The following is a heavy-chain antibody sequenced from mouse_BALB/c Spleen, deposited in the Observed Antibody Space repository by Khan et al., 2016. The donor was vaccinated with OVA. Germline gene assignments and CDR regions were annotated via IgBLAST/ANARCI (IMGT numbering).Heavy chain of an antibody. CDR1: GYTFTEYT. Sequence: EVQLQQSGPELVKPGASVKISCKTSGYTFTEYTLHWVKQSHGKSLEWSGVINPKIGVTSNNQKFKGKATLTVDKSSSTAYMEFRSLTSEDSAVYYCARDAGRYWGQGTSVTVSS. J-gene: IGHJ4*01. CDR3: ARDAGRY. CDR2: INPKIGVT. D-gene: IGHD3-3*01. V-gene: IGHV1-18*01.